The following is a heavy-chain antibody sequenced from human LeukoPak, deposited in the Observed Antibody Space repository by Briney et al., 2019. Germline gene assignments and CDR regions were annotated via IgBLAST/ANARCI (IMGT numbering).Heavy chain of an antibody. V-gene: IGHV3-30*02. CDR3: ARSQWLERDAFDI. CDR2: IRYDGSNK. Sequence: GGSLRLSCAASGFTFSSYGMHWVRQAPGKGLEWVAFIRYDGSNKYYADSVKGRFTISRDNSKNTLYLQMNSLRAEDTAVYYCARSQWLERDAFDIWGQGTMVTVSS. CDR1: GFTFSSYG. D-gene: IGHD6-19*01. J-gene: IGHJ3*02.